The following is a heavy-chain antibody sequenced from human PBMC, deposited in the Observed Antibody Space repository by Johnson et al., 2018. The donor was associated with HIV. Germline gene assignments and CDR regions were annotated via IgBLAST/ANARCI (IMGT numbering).Heavy chain of an antibody. CDR1: GFTFDDYG. CDR3: ARGSLMTQWLRGDDAFDI. D-gene: IGHD6-19*01. Sequence: VQLVESGGVVVQPGGSLRLSCAASGFTFDDYGMSWVRKVPGKGLEWVSGINWNGDSTGYADSLKGRFTISRDNAKNSLSLQMNSLRAEDTAVYYCARGSLMTQWLRGDDAFDIWGQGTMVTVSS. V-gene: IGHV3-20*04. CDR2: INWNGDST. J-gene: IGHJ3*02.